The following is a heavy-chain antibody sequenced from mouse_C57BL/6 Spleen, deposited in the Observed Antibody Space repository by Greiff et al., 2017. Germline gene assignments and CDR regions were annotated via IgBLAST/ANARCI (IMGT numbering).Heavy chain of an antibody. CDR2: IYPGNSDT. J-gene: IGHJ4*01. V-gene: IGHV1-5*01. CDR1: GYTFTSYW. D-gene: IGHD2-1*01. Sequence: VQLQQSGTVLARPGASVKMSCKTSGYTFTSYWMHWVKQRPGQGLEWIGAIYPGNSDTSYNQKFKGKAKLTAVTSASTAYMELSSLTNEDSAVYYCTRRGYYGNYVDYAMDYWGQGTSVTVSS. CDR3: TRRGYYGNYVDYAMDY.